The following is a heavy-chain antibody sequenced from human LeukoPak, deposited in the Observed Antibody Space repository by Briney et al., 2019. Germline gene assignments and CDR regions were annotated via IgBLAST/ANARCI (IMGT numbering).Heavy chain of an antibody. V-gene: IGHV4-59*01. CDR1: GVSISSYY. CDR3: ARGFQWHPKPNAFDI. D-gene: IGHD2-8*01. J-gene: IGHJ3*02. Sequence: PSETLSLTCTVSGVSISSYYWSWIRLPPGKGLDWIGNIYYTGDTNYNPFLQSRVTISVDASKSQFSLKLGSVTAADTAVYYCARGFQWHPKPNAFDIWGQGTTVTVSS. CDR2: IYYTGDT.